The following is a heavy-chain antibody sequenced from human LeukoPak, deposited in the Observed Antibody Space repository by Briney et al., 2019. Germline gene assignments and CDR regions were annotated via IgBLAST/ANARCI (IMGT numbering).Heavy chain of an antibody. CDR2: ISDYNGNT. J-gene: IGHJ5*02. D-gene: IGHD4-11*01. CDR3: ARDLYRDSLPVSWFDP. V-gene: IGHV1-18*01. CDR1: VYTFTSYD. Sequence: ASVKVSCKASVYTFTSYDISWVRQAPGQGLEWMGWISDYNGNTNYAQKLQGRVTMTTDTSTSTAYMELRSLRSDDTAAYYCARDLYRDSLPVSWFDPWGQGTLVTVSS.